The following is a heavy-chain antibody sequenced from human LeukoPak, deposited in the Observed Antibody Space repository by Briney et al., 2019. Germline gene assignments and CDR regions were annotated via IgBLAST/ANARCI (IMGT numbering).Heavy chain of an antibody. CDR1: GFTFSSYG. Sequence: PGGSLRLSCAASGFTFSSYGMHWVRQAPGRGLEWVAVISYDGSNKYYADSVKGRFTISRDNSKNTLYLQMNSLGAEDTAVYYCAKTETFYGDSYFDYWGQGTLVTVSS. CDR2: ISYDGSNK. V-gene: IGHV3-30*18. CDR3: AKTETFYGDSYFDY. D-gene: IGHD4-17*01. J-gene: IGHJ4*02.